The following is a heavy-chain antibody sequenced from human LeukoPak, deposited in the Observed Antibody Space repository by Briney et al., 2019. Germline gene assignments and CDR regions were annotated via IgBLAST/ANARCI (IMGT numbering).Heavy chain of an antibody. CDR3: ARQSYSSSFHYYYYYYMDV. V-gene: IGHV3-74*01. CDR2: INTDGSST. Sequence: GGSLRLSCAASGFTFSSYWMHWVRQAPGKGLVWVSRINTDGSSTSYADSVKGRFTISRDNAKNTLYLQMNSLRAEDTAVYYCARQSYSSSFHYYYYYYMDVRGKGTTVTVSS. J-gene: IGHJ6*03. D-gene: IGHD6-13*01. CDR1: GFTFSSYW.